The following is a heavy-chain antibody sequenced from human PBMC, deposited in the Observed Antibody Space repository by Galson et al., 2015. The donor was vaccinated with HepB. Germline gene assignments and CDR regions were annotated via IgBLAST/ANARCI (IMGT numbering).Heavy chain of an antibody. CDR1: GFTFSSYA. D-gene: IGHD3-3*01. V-gene: IGHV3-23*01. CDR2: ISGSGGST. CDR3: AKDHYDFWSGT. J-gene: IGHJ5*02. Sequence: SLRLSCAASGFTFSSYAMSWVRQTPGKGLEWVSAISGSGGSTYYADSVKGRFTISRDNSKNTLYLQMNSLRAEDTAVYYCAKDHYDFWSGTWGQGTLVTVSS.